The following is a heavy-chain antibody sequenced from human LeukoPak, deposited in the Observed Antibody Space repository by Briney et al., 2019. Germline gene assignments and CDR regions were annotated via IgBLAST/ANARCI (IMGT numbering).Heavy chain of an antibody. CDR1: GFSFSSYW. J-gene: IGHJ4*02. CDR2: TNKDGSAK. CDR3: AREGFLDY. D-gene: IGHD2/OR15-2a*01. V-gene: IGHV3-7*01. Sequence: GGSLTLSCTASGFSFSSYWMSWVRQAPGKGLELVANTNKDGSAKTYDDSVIGRFTISRDNAENSLYLQMNSLRAEDTAVYYCAREGFLDYWGQGTLVTVSS.